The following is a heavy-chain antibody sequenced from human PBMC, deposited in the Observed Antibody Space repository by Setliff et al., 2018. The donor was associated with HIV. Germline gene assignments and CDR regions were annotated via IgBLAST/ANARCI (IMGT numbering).Heavy chain of an antibody. D-gene: IGHD1-1*01. CDR1: GFTFSSYA. J-gene: IGHJ6*02. V-gene: IGHV3-23*01. CDR3: AKVAPLPGTMDV. CDR2: ISGNGGSS. Sequence: RLSCAASGFTFSSYAMSWVRRAPGKGLEWVSAISGNGGSSYYADSVKGRFTISRDNSKNTLYLQMNSLRAEDTALYYCAKVAPLPGTMDVWGQGTTVTVSS.